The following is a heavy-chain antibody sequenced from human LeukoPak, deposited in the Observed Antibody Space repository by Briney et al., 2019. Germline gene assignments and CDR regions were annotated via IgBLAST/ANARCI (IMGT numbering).Heavy chain of an antibody. Sequence: PGGSLRLSCAASGFTFSSYSMTWVRQAPGKGLEWVSSISSSSSYIYYADSVKGRFTISRDNAKNSLYLQMNSLRAEDTAVYYCARDSAPFGSSWPYFDYWGQGTLVTVSS. CDR1: GFTFSSYS. CDR3: ARDSAPFGSSWPYFDY. D-gene: IGHD6-13*01. CDR2: ISSSSSYI. J-gene: IGHJ4*02. V-gene: IGHV3-21*01.